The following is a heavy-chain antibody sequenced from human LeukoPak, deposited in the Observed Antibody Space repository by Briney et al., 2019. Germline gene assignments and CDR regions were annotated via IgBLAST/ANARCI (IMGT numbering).Heavy chain of an antibody. CDR1: GGSITSTNY. CDR3: ARHLNNCGDDCYIFDY. CDR2: VHLQGST. J-gene: IGHJ4*02. D-gene: IGHD2-21*01. V-gene: IGHV4-4*02. Sequence: SGTLSLTCGVSGGSITSTNYWTWVRPPPGKGLEWIGEVHLQGSTNYNPSLMGRVAISVDTSKNQFSLRVSSVTAADTAVYYCARHLNNCGDDCYIFDYWGQGTLVTVSS.